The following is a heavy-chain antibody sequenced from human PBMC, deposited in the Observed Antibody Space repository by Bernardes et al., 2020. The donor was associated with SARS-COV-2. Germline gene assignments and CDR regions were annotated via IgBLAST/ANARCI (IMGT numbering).Heavy chain of an antibody. D-gene: IGHD3-10*01. CDR3: ATDFGGPIYGMDV. V-gene: IGHV1-24*01. Sequence: ASVEVSCKVSGYTLTELYMHWVRQAPGKGLEWMGGFDPEDGETIYAQKFQGRVTMTEDTSTDTAYMELSSLRSDDTAVYSCATDFGGPIYGMDVWGQGTTVTVSS. CDR2: FDPEDGET. CDR1: GYTLTELY. J-gene: IGHJ6*02.